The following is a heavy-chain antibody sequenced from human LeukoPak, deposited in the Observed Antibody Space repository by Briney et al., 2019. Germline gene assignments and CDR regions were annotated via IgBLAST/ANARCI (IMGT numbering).Heavy chain of an antibody. J-gene: IGHJ4*02. V-gene: IGHV4-61*02. Sequence: SETLSLTCTVSGGSISSGSYYWSWIRQPAGKGLEWIGRIYTSGSTNYNPSLKSRVTISVDTSKNQFSLKLSSVTAADTAVYYCATEVVGATGGFDYWGQGTLVTVSS. CDR1: GGSISSGSYY. D-gene: IGHD1-26*01. CDR3: ATEVVGATGGFDY. CDR2: IYTSGST.